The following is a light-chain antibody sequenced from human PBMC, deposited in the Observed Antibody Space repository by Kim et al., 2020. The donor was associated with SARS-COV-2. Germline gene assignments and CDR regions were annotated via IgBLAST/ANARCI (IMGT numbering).Light chain of an antibody. J-gene: IGKJ2*01. CDR3: HQYGSSPPT. CDR2: GAS. Sequence: SPAEITPLPSCATQKTGPTSVAWYQQKPGQAPRLVIYGASSRATGIPDRFSGSGSGTDFTLTISSLEPEDFAVYHCHQYGSSPPTFGEGTKLEI. V-gene: IGKV3-20*01. CDR1: QKTGPTS.